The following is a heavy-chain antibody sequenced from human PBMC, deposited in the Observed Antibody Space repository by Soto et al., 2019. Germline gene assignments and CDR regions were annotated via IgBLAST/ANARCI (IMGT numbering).Heavy chain of an antibody. CDR1: EFTFSDYY. V-gene: IGHV3-11*01. D-gene: IGHD1-26*01. CDR2: IGGSGSPI. Sequence: QVQLLESGGGLVKPGGSLRLSCAASEFTFSDYYMSWIRQAPGKGLEWISYIGGSGSPIYYADSVKGRFTISRDNAKNSLYLQMNTLRGEDTAVYYCARGTTKSGRNFIWYFDLWGRGTLVTVSS. J-gene: IGHJ2*01. CDR3: ARGTTKSGRNFIWYFDL.